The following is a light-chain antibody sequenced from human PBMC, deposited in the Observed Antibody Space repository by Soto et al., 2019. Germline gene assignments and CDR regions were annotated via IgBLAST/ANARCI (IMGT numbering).Light chain of an antibody. CDR2: DVS. CDR1: SSDVGGYNY. J-gene: IGLJ1*01. V-gene: IGLV2-14*01. CDR3: SSYPSSSTPV. Sequence: QSALTQPASVSGSPGQSITISCTGTSSDVGGYNYVSWYQQHPGKAPKLMIYDVSNRPSGVSNRFSGSKSGNTASLTISGLQAEDEADYYCSSYPSSSTPVFGTGTKSPS.